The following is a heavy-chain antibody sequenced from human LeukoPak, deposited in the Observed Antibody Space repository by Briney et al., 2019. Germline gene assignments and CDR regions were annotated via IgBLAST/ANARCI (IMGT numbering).Heavy chain of an antibody. CDR3: AVRDDDYYDSSGPYYFDY. D-gene: IGHD3-22*01. Sequence: SETLSLTCTVSGDSISSGNYWGWIRQPPGKGLEWIGSIFHTGSTYFNLSLKSRVTISVDTSKNQSSLKLSSVTAADTAVYYCAVRDDDYYDSSGPYYFDYWGQGTLVTVSS. CDR2: IFHTGST. V-gene: IGHV4-38-2*02. J-gene: IGHJ4*02. CDR1: GDSISSGNY.